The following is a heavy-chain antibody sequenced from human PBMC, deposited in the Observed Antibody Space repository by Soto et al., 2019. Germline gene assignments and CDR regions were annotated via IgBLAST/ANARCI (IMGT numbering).Heavy chain of an antibody. CDR3: ARSKKTMVRGSYYYYYMDV. V-gene: IGHV4-34*01. Sequence: SETLSLTCAVYGGSFSGYYWSWIRQPPGKGLEWIGEINHSGSTNYNPSLKSRVTISVDTSKNQFSLKLSSVTAADTAVYYCARSKKTMVRGSYYYYYMDVWGKGTTVTVSS. CDR2: INHSGST. CDR1: GGSFSGYY. D-gene: IGHD3-10*01. J-gene: IGHJ6*03.